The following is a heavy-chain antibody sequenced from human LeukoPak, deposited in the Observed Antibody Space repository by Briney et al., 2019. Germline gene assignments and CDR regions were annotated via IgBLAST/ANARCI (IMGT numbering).Heavy chain of an antibody. Sequence: GGSLRLSCAASGFTFSSYAMSWVRQAPGKGLERVSAISGSGGSTYYADSVKGRFTISRDNSKNTLYLQMNSLRAEDTAVYYCAKVSTERRLGDYYYYYGMDVWGQGTTVTVSS. CDR1: GFTFSSYA. V-gene: IGHV3-23*01. CDR3: AKVSTERRLGDYYYYYGMDV. D-gene: IGHD3-16*01. CDR2: ISGSGGST. J-gene: IGHJ6*02.